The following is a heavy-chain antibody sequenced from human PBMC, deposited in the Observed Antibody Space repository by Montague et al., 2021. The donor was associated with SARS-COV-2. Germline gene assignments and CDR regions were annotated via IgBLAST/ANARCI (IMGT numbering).Heavy chain of an antibody. V-gene: IGHV3-30*18. CDR3: AKDDVYYDFWSGYISDPYYYYYYGMDV. D-gene: IGHD3-3*01. CDR2: ISCDGSNK. Sequence: SLRLSCAASGFTFSSYGIHWVRQAPGKGLEWVAVISCDGSNKYYADSVKGRFTISRDNSKNTLYLQMNSLRAEDTAVYYCAKDDVYYDFWSGYISDPYYYYYYGMDVWGQGTTVTVSS. J-gene: IGHJ6*02. CDR1: GFTFSSYG.